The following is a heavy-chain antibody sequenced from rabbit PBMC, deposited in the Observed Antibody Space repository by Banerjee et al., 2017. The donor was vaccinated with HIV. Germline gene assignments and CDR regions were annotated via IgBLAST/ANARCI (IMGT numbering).Heavy chain of an antibody. CDR1: GFSFSASDY. Sequence: QSLVESGGDLVKPGASLTLTCTASGFSFSASDYICWVRQAPGKGLEWISCIAGSSSGFTYSATWAKGRFTISKTSSTTVTLQMTSLTAADTATYFCARDTGSSFSSYGMDLWGPGTLVTVS. V-gene: IGHV1S40*01. J-gene: IGHJ6*01. CDR2: IAGSSSGFT. D-gene: IGHD8-1*01. CDR3: ARDTGSSFSSYGMDL.